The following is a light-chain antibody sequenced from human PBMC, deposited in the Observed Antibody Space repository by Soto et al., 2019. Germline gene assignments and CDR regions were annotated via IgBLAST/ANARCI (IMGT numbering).Light chain of an antibody. V-gene: IGKV1-33*01. CDR2: DAS. J-gene: IGKJ5*01. CDR1: QAIKNF. CDR3: QQSDNLPLT. Sequence: DFQMTQSPSSLSASVGDRVTITCRATQAIKNFLNLYQQKPGRAPKLLISDASTLQRGVPSRFSGSGSGTHLTFVISSLQPDDGGTYYCQQSDNLPLTFGQGTRLDIK.